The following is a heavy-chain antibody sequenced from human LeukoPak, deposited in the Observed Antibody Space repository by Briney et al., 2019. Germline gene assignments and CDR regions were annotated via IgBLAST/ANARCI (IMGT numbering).Heavy chain of an antibody. Sequence: GASVKVSCKASGYTFTSYAMNWVRQAPGQGLEWMGWSNTNTGNPTYAQGFTGRFVFSLDTSVSTAYLQISSLKAEDTAVYYCARASTMVRGVAYYYYYYGMDVWGQGTTVTVSS. D-gene: IGHD3-10*01. J-gene: IGHJ6*02. V-gene: IGHV7-4-1*02. CDR1: GYTFTSYA. CDR2: SNTNTGNP. CDR3: ARASTMVRGVAYYYYYYGMDV.